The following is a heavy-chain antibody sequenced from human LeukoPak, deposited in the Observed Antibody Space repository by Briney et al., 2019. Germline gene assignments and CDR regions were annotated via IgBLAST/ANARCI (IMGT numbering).Heavy chain of an antibody. CDR3: ARVVAAAGTYYGMDV. V-gene: IGHV4-4*07. Sequence: SETLSLTCTVSGGSISSYYWSWIRQPAGKGLEWIGRIYTSGSTNHNPFLKSRVTMSVDTSKNQFSLKLSSATAADTAVYYCARVVAAAGTYYGMDVWGQGTTVTVSS. CDR2: IYTSGST. D-gene: IGHD6-13*01. CDR1: GGSISSYY. J-gene: IGHJ6*02.